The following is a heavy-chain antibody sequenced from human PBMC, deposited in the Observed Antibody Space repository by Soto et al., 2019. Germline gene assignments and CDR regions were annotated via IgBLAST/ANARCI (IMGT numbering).Heavy chain of an antibody. D-gene: IGHD3-22*01. J-gene: IGHJ6*02. CDR1: GDTFSSYA. CDR3: ARDGSGYRSRASPMDV. CDR2: IIPIFGTA. Sequence: QVQLVQSGAEVKKPGSSVKVSCKASGDTFSSYAISWVRQAPGQGLEWMGGIIPIFGTANYAQKFQGRVTITEYESTSTAYIELSSLRSEDPAVYYCARDGSGYRSRASPMDVWGQGTTVTVSS. V-gene: IGHV1-69*01.